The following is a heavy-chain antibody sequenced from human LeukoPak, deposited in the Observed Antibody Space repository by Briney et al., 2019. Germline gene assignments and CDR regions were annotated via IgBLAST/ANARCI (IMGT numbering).Heavy chain of an antibody. V-gene: IGHV1-18*01. CDR2: ISAYEGNT. CDR3: ARTLGGYTVDRATGFDP. D-gene: IGHD5-24*01. J-gene: IGHJ2*01. CDR1: GYNFEILG. Sequence: ASVKVSCKASGYNFEILGISWVRQAPGQGLEWMGWISAYEGNTNYAQKFEDRVTMTTDTSTNTAYMDLRNLTSDDTAVYYCARTLGGYTVDRATGFDPWGRGTLVTVSS.